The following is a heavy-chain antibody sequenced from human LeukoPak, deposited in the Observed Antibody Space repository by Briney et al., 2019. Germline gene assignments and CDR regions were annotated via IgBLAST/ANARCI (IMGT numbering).Heavy chain of an antibody. V-gene: IGHV3-7*03. CDR2: IIQDGSDK. CDR1: GFTFTKYW. Sequence: PGDSLRLSCAASGFTFTKYWMTWVRQAPGKGLEWVGNIIQDGSDKNYMDSVKGRFTISRDNTKNSVYLQMSSLRAEDTAVYYCAKALGSYYSPTKFQHWGQGTLVTVSS. J-gene: IGHJ1*01. D-gene: IGHD1-26*01. CDR3: AKALGSYYSPTKFQH.